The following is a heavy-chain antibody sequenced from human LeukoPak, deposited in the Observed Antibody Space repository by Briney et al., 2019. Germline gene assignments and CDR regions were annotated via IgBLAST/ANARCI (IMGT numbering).Heavy chain of an antibody. V-gene: IGHV4-34*01. CDR1: GGSFSGYY. Sequence: SETLSLTCAVYGGSFSGYYWSWIRQPPGKGLEWIGAINHSGSTNYNPSLKSRVTISVDTSKNQFSLKLSSVTAADTAVYYCARATYSSSLGYWGQGTLVTVSS. D-gene: IGHD6-13*01. CDR3: ARATYSSSLGY. J-gene: IGHJ4*02. CDR2: INHSGST.